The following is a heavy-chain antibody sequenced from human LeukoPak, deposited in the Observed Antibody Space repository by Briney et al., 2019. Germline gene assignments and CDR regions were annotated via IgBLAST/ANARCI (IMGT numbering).Heavy chain of an antibody. CDR3: ARGQDGSGSRRYYFDY. V-gene: IGHV3-30*03. CDR1: GFTFSSYG. D-gene: IGHD3-10*01. Sequence: GRSLRLSCAASGFTFSSYGMHWVRQAPGKGLEWVAVISYDGSNKYYADSVKGRFTISRDNSKNTLYLQMNSLRAEDTAVYYCARGQDGSGSRRYYFDYWGQGTLVTVSS. CDR2: ISYDGSNK. J-gene: IGHJ4*02.